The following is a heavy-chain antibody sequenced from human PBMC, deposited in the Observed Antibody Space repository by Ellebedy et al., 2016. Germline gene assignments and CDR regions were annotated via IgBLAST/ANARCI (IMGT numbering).Heavy chain of an antibody. V-gene: IGHV3-15*01. J-gene: IGHJ4*02. CDR1: GLTFSNAW. Sequence: GGSLRLSCAASGLTFSNAWMNWVRQAPGKGLEWVGRIKSKTDGGAADYAAPVKGRFTISRDDSKNTLYLQMNSLKTEDTAVYSCTTVYRYNYDSVWGQGTLVTVSS. CDR3: TTVYRYNYDSV. CDR2: IKSKTDGGAA. D-gene: IGHD5-18*01.